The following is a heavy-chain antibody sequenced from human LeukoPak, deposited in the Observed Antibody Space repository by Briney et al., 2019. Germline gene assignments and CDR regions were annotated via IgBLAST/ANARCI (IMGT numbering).Heavy chain of an antibody. J-gene: IGHJ3*01. CDR3: AKDRSCTGSSCNVGS. Sequence: GGSLRLSCAASGFTFNNYWMSWVRQAPGKGLEWVANIKQDGSETYYVDSVKGRVTISRDNAKNSLYLQMNSLRAEDTAVYYCAKDRSCTGSSCNVGSWGQGTMVTVSS. CDR2: IKQDGSET. CDR1: GFTFNNYW. V-gene: IGHV3-7*05. D-gene: IGHD2-2*01.